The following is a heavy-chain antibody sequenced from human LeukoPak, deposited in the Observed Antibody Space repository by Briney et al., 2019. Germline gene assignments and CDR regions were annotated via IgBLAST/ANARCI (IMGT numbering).Heavy chain of an antibody. V-gene: IGHV5-51*01. CDR1: GYTFTSYW. CDR2: IYPGDSDT. J-gene: IGHJ4*02. CDR3: ARLWNGDYYFDY. D-gene: IGHD4-17*01. Sequence: GGSLKISCQGSGYTFTSYWIGWVRQMPGKGLEWMGIIYPGDSDTRYSPSFQGQVTISADKSVSTAYLQWSSLKASDTAMYYCARLWNGDYYFDYWGQGTLVTVPS.